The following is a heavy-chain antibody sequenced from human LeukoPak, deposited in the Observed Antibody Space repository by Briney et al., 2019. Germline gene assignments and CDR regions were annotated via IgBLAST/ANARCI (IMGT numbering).Heavy chain of an antibody. CDR1: GDSVSSNSAA. V-gene: IGHV6-1*01. J-gene: IGHJ4*02. CDR2: TYYRSKWYN. CDR3: ARDQGVIRPTPARYYFDY. D-gene: IGHD3-10*01. Sequence: SQTLSLTCAISGDSVSSNSAAWNWIRQSPSRGLEWLGRTYYRSKWYNDYAVSVKSRITINPDTSKNQFSLQLNSVTPEDTAVYYCARDQGVIRPTPARYYFDYWGQGTLVTVSS.